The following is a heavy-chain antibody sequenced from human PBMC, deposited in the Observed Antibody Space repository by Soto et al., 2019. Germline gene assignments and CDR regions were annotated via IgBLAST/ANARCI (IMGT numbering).Heavy chain of an antibody. D-gene: IGHD6-19*01. J-gene: IGHJ6*02. CDR3: AKDSGIAVHKTNYYGMDV. V-gene: IGHV3-30*18. CDR2: ISYDGSNK. Sequence: GGSLRLSCAASGFTFSSYGMHWVRQAPGKGLEWVAVISYDGSNKYYADSVKGRFTISRDNSKNTLYLQMNSLRAEDTAVYYCAKDSGIAVHKTNYYGMDVWGQGTTVTVSS. CDR1: GFTFSSYG.